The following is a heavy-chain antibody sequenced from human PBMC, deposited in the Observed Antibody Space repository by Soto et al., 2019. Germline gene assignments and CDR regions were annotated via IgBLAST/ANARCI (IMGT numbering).Heavy chain of an antibody. D-gene: IGHD2-15*01. V-gene: IGHV3-21*01. J-gene: IGHJ4*02. Sequence: GGSLRLSCAASGFTFSSYSMNWVRQAPGKGLEWVSSISSSSSYIYYADSVKGRFTISRDNAKNSLYLQMNSLRAEDTAVYYCASLMVVVAATPYSETNYYFDYWGQGTLVTISS. CDR1: GFTFSSYS. CDR2: ISSSSSYI. CDR3: ASLMVVVAATPYSETNYYFDY.